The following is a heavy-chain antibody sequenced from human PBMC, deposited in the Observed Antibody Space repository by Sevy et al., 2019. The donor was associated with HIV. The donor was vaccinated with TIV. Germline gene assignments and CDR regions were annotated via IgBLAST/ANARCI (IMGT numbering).Heavy chain of an antibody. CDR3: ARERRITIFGVVFDY. J-gene: IGHJ4*02. CDR2: ISAYNGNT. D-gene: IGHD3-3*01. CDR1: GYTFTSYG. Sequence: ASVKVSCKASGYTFTSYGISWVRQAPGQGLEWMGWISAYNGNTNYAQKLQGRVTMTTDTSTSTAYMELRSLRSDDTAVYYYARERRITIFGVVFDYWGQGTLVTVSS. V-gene: IGHV1-18*01.